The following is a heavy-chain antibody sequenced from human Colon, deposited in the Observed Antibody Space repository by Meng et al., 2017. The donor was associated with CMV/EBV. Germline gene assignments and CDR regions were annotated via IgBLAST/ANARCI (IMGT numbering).Heavy chain of an antibody. Sequence: ASVKVSCKASGYTFTSYDINWVRPATGQGLEWMGWMNPNSGNTGYAQKFQGRVTITRNTSISTAYMELSSLRSEDTAVYYCARGLTRQNNWFDPWGQGTLVTVSS. CDR2: MNPNSGNT. V-gene: IGHV1-8*03. CDR3: ARGLTRQNNWFDP. J-gene: IGHJ5*02. CDR1: GYTFTSYD.